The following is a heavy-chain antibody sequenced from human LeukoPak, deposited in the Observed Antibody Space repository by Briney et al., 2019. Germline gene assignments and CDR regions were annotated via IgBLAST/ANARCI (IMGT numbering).Heavy chain of an antibody. V-gene: IGHV4-34*01. CDR2: IYHSGST. Sequence: SETLSLTCAVYGGSFSGYYWGWIRQPPGKGLEWIGSIYHSGSTYYNPSLKSRVTISVDTSKNQFSLKLSSVTAADTAVYYCARAKYGGVDAFDIWGQGTMVTVSS. CDR3: ARAKYGGVDAFDI. D-gene: IGHD4-23*01. J-gene: IGHJ3*02. CDR1: GGSFSGYY.